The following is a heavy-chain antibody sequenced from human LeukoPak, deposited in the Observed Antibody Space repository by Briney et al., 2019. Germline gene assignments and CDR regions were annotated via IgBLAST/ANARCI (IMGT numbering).Heavy chain of an antibody. J-gene: IGHJ4*02. V-gene: IGHV6-1*01. CDR3: ARTYYYDSSGYYKIGEDFDY. Sequence: SQTLSLTCAISGDSVSSNSAAWDWIRQSPSRGLEWLGRTYYRSKWYNDYAVSVKSRITINPDTSKNQFSLQLNSVTPEDTAVYYCARTYYYDSSGYYKIGEDFDYWGQGTLVTVSS. D-gene: IGHD3-22*01. CDR1: GDSVSSNSAA. CDR2: TYYRSKWYN.